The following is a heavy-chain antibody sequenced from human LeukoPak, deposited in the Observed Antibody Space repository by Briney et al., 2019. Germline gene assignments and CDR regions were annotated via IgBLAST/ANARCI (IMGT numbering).Heavy chain of an antibody. CDR3: ARDETYYYDSSGYPGALSYMDV. CDR1: GFTFGSYE. J-gene: IGHJ6*03. V-gene: IGHV3-48*03. D-gene: IGHD3-22*01. Sequence: GGSLRLSCAASGFTFGSYEMNWVRQAPGKGLEWVSYISSSGSTIYYADSVKGRFTISRDNAKNSLYLQMNSLRAEDTAVYYCARDETYYYDSSGYPGALSYMDVWGKGTTVTVSS. CDR2: ISSSGSTI.